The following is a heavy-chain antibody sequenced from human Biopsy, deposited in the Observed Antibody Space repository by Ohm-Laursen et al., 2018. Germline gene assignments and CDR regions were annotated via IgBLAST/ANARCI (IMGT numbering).Heavy chain of an antibody. CDR3: SRDPHYFDTRVNFYIGDVLDI. V-gene: IGHV3-33*01. Sequence: SLRLSCAASGFIFCSYGFYWVRQAPGQGLDWVAIIWFDCSRKYYADSVKDRFTISRDDSKNTVYLQMNSLRAEDAAVYYCSRDPHYFDTRVNFYIGDVLDIWGQGTMVTVSS. CDR1: GFIFCSYG. D-gene: IGHD3-9*01. J-gene: IGHJ3*02. CDR2: IWFDCSRK.